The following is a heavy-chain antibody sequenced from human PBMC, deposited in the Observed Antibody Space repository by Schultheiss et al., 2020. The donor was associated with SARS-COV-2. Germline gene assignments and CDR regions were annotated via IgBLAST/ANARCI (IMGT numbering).Heavy chain of an antibody. V-gene: IGHV3-30*04. CDR1: GFTFSSYA. CDR3: ARNGVWFDP. CDR2: IWYVGTNK. J-gene: IGHJ5*02. D-gene: IGHD3-3*01. Sequence: GESLKISCAASGFTFSSYAMHWVRQAPGKGLDWVAVIWYVGTNKYYADSVKGRFTISRDNANNSVYLQLNSLRVEDTALYYCARNGVWFDPWGQGTLVTVSS.